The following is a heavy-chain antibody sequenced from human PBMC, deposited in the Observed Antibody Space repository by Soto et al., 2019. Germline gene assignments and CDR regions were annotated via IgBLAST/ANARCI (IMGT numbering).Heavy chain of an antibody. CDR2: IYWDDDK. CDR1: GFSLSTSGVG. V-gene: IGHV2-5*02. Sequence: QITLKESGPTLVKPTQTLTLTCTFSGFSLSTSGVGVGWIRQPPGKALEWLALIYWDDDKRYSPSLKSRLTITNDTSKNQLVLTMTNMDPLDTATYYCAHSGWSCSSTSCYAGLDFLDPWGQGTLVTVSS. D-gene: IGHD2-2*01. CDR3: AHSGWSCSSTSCYAGLDFLDP. J-gene: IGHJ5*02.